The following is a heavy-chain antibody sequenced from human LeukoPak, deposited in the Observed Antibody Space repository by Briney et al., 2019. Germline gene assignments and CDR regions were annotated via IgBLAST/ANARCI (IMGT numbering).Heavy chain of an antibody. CDR2: IYHSGST. Sequence: PSQTLSLTCAVSGGSISSSNWWSWVRQPPGKGLEWIGEIYHSGSTNYNPSLKSRVTISVDKSKNQFSLKLSSVTAADTAVYYCASTGGYSCGSAYWGQGTLVTVSS. CDR3: ASTGGYSCGSAY. V-gene: IGHV4-4*02. CDR1: GGSISSSNW. D-gene: IGHD5-18*01. J-gene: IGHJ4*02.